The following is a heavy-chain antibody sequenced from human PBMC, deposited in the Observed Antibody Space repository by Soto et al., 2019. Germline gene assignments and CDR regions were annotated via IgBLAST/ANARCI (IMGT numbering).Heavy chain of an antibody. CDR1: GGTISSYY. CDR2: IYCSGST. V-gene: IGHV4-59*01. Sequence: SETLSLTCTVSGGTISSYYWSWIRQAPGKGLEWIGDIYCSGSTNYNPSLKSRVTISVDTSKNQFSLKLRSVTAADTAVYSCVRSPITYEFWSGYPPDYYDYGMDVSGQGTRVTVSS. CDR3: VRSPITYEFWSGYPPDYYDYGMDV. D-gene: IGHD3-3*01. J-gene: IGHJ6*02.